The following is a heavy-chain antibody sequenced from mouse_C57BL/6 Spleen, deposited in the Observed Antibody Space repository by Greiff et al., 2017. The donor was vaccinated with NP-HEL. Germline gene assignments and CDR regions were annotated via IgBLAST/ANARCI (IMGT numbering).Heavy chain of an antibody. V-gene: IGHV1-69*01. CDR2: IDPSDSYT. CDR3: AREGDSNGPMDY. Sequence: VQLQQPGAELVMPGASVKLSCKASGYTFTSYWMHWVKQRPGQGLEWIGEIDPSDSYTNYNQKFKGKSTLTVDKSSSTAYMQLSSLTSEDSAVYYCAREGDSNGPMDYWGQGTSVTVSS. CDR1: GYTFTSYW. J-gene: IGHJ4*01. D-gene: IGHD2-5*01.